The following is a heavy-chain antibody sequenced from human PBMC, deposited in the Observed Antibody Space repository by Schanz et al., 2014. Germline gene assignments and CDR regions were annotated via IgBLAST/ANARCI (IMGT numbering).Heavy chain of an antibody. Sequence: GGSLRLSCAASGFTFSDHFMDWVRQAPGKELKWVSYISSSGSYTNYADSVKGRFTISRDNSKNTVYLQMNSLRTDDTAMYYCARDPNTSAWLPYFDTWGQGTLVTVSS. CDR2: ISSSGSYT. J-gene: IGHJ4*02. CDR1: GFTFSDHF. V-gene: IGHV3-11*06. CDR3: ARDPNTSAWLPYFDT. D-gene: IGHD6-19*01.